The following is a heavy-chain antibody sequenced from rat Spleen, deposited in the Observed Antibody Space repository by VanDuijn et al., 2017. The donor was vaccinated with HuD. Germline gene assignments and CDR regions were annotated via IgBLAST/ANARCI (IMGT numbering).Heavy chain of an antibody. V-gene: IGHV5S13*01. D-gene: IGHD1-5*01. Sequence: EVQLVESGGGLVQPGRSMKLSCAASGFTFNNYWMTWIRQAPGKGLEWVASISTGGGNTYYRDSVKGRFTISRDNAKNTQYLQMDSLRSEDTATYYCARTDRGFDYWGQGVMVTVSS. CDR2: ISTGGGNT. CDR3: ARTDRGFDY. CDR1: GFTFNNYW. J-gene: IGHJ2*01.